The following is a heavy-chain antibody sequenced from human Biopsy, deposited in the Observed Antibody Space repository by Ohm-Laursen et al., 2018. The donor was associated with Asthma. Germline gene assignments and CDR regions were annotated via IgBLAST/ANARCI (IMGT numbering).Heavy chain of an antibody. V-gene: IGHV3-30*18. CDR1: GFAFDSYA. CDR2: ISYDGNHK. J-gene: IGHJ4*02. Sequence: SLRLSCAASGFAFDSYAMYWVRQAPGKGLEWVAVISYDGNHKFYEDSVKGRFTISRDNSKNTLYLQMNSLRTEDTAVYYCAKRRGYSGHNNDYWGQGTLVIVSS. CDR3: AKRRGYSGHNNDY. D-gene: IGHD5-12*01.